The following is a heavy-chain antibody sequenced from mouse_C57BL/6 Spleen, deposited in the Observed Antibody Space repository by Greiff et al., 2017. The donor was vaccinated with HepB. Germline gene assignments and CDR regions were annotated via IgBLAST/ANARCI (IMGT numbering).Heavy chain of an antibody. CDR2: IYPRSGNT. Sequence: QVQLKESGAELARPGASVKLSCKASGYTFTSYGISWVKQRTGQGLEWIGEIYPRSGNTYYNEKFKGKATLTADKSSSTAYMELRSLTSEDSAVYFCARDCDGYPDYWGQGTTLTVSS. V-gene: IGHV1-81*01. CDR3: ARDCDGYPDY. J-gene: IGHJ2*01. D-gene: IGHD2-3*01. CDR1: GYTFTSYG.